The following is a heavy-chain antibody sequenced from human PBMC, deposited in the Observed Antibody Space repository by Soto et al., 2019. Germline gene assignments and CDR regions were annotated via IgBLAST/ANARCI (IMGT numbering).Heavy chain of an antibody. CDR3: TRRPEGQYYGSGSYYNVASRVPSPHYYYYMDV. V-gene: IGHV3-73*01. CDR1: GFTFSGSA. CDR2: IRSKANSYAT. J-gene: IGHJ6*03. D-gene: IGHD3-10*01. Sequence: GGSLRLSCAASGFTFSGSAMHWVRQASGKGLEWVGRIRSKANSYATAYAASVKGRFTISRDDSKNTAYLQMNSLKTEDTAVYYCTRRPEGQYYGSGSYYNVASRVPSPHYYYYMDVWGKGTTVTVSS.